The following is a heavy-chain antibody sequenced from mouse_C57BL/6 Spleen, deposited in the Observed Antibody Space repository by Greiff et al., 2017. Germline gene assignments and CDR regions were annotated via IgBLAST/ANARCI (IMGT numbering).Heavy chain of an antibody. CDR3: ARHLNWHWYFDV. CDR1: GFTFSSYG. J-gene: IGHJ1*03. CDR2: ISSGGSYT. D-gene: IGHD4-1*01. Sequence: EVKLVESGGDLVKPGGSLKLSCAASGFTFSSYGMSWVRQTPDKRLEWVATISSGGSYTYYPDSVKGRFTISRDNAKNTLYLQMSSLKSEDTAMYYCARHLNWHWYFDVWGTGTTVTVSS. V-gene: IGHV5-6*01.